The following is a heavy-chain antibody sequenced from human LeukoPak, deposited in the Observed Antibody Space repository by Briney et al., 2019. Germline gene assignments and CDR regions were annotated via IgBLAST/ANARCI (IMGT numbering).Heavy chain of an antibody. J-gene: IGHJ4*02. Sequence: SETLSLTCTVSGGSISSYYWTWIRQPPGKGLEWIGYIYYSGSTNYNPSLKSRVTISVDTSKNQFSLKLSSVTAADTAVYYCARGGYSGSSDYWGQGTLVTVSS. V-gene: IGHV4-59*12. CDR3: ARGGYSGSSDY. D-gene: IGHD5-12*01. CDR1: GGSISSYY. CDR2: IYYSGST.